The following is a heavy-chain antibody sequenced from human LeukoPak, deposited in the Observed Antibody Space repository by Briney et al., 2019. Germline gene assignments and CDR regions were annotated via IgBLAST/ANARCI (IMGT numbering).Heavy chain of an antibody. CDR3: ARGYQLLNFDY. Sequence: GGSLRLSCAASGFTFSSSSMNWVRQAPGKGLEWVSSISSSSVYIYYADSVKGRFTISRDNAKNSLYLQMNSLRAEDTALYYCARGYQLLNFDYWGQGTLVTVSS. CDR2: ISSSSVYI. J-gene: IGHJ4*02. D-gene: IGHD2-2*01. CDR1: GFTFSSSS. V-gene: IGHV3-21*01.